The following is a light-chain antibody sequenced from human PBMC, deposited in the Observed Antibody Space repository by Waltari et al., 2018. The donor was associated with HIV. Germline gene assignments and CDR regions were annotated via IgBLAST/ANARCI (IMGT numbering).Light chain of an antibody. CDR2: WAS. CDR1: QSVLYSSNNENY. Sequence: DIVMTQSPDSLAVSLGERATINCKSSQSVLYSSNNENYLAWYQQKPGQPPKLLIYWASTRESGVPDRFIGSGSGTDFTLTISSLQAEDVAVYCCQQYYSPPGWTFGQGTKVEIK. CDR3: QQYYSPPGWT. J-gene: IGKJ1*01. V-gene: IGKV4-1*01.